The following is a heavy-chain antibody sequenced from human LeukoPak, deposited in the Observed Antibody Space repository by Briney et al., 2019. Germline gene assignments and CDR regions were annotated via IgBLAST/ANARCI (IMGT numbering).Heavy chain of an antibody. Sequence: GGPLRLSCAASGFTFSSYSMNWVRQAPGKGLEWVSYISSSSSTIYYADSVKGRFTISRDNAKNSLYLQMNSLRAEDTAVYYCARDGTTVTTGYFDYWGQGTLVTVSS. CDR2: ISSSSSTI. CDR1: GFTFSSYS. D-gene: IGHD4-17*01. V-gene: IGHV3-48*04. J-gene: IGHJ4*02. CDR3: ARDGTTVTTGYFDY.